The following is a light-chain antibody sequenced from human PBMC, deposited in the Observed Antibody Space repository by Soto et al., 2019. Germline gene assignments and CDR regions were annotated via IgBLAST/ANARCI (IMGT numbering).Light chain of an antibody. Sequence: QAVVTQPPSASGTPGQRVTISCSGSSSNIGSNAVNWYQQLPGTAPKLLIYDDDQRPSGVPDRFSGSKSGTSASLAISGLQSEDEGDYYCAAWDDSLNALYVFGTGTKVTVL. J-gene: IGLJ1*01. V-gene: IGLV1-44*01. CDR1: SSNIGSNA. CDR3: AAWDDSLNALYV. CDR2: DDD.